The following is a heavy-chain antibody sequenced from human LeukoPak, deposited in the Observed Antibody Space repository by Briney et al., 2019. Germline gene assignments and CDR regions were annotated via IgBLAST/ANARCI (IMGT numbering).Heavy chain of an antibody. D-gene: IGHD1-26*01. CDR1: GGSISSSSYY. CDR3: ASHSGSYLVFDY. J-gene: IGHJ4*02. CDR2: IYYSGST. Sequence: SETLSLTCTVSGGSISSSSYYWGWIRQPPGKGLEWIGSIYYSGSTYYNPSLKSRVTISVDTSKNQFSLKLSSVTAADTAVYYCASHSGSYLVFDYWGQGTLVTVSS. V-gene: IGHV4-39*01.